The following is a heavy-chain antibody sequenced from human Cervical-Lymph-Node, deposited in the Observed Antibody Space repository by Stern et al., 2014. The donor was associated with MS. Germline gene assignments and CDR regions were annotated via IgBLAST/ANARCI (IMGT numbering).Heavy chain of an antibody. J-gene: IGHJ6*02. CDR2: VNPNSGGT. CDR3: VRGPNEHWGGHYNSHAMDV. V-gene: IGHV1-2*02. CDR1: GYTFSAYY. D-gene: IGHD2-21*01. Sequence: QVQLVQSGAEVKKPGASVKVSCKASGYTFSAYYLHWVRQAPGQGLAWMGWVNPNSGGTSYAPKFHGRVTMTRDTSTSTAFMELSRLTSDDTAIYYCVRGPNEHWGGHYNSHAMDVWGQGTTVTVSS.